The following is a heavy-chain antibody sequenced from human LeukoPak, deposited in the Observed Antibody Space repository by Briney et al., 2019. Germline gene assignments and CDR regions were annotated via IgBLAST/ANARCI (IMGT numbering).Heavy chain of an antibody. CDR1: GYSFSSNM. CDR3: MSAHGY. J-gene: IGHJ4*02. Sequence: GGSLRLPCVVSGYSFSSNMMTWVRQAPGKGLEWVATILPGGSESYRVDSVKGRFTISRDNAKNSLYLQMNSLRAEDTAVYYCMSAHGYWGQGTLVTVSS. CDR2: ILPGGSES. V-gene: IGHV3-7*01.